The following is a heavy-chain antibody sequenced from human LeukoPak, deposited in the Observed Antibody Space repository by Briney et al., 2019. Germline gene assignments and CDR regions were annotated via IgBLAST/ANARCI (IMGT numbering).Heavy chain of an antibody. CDR3: ASRYCSGGSCFKPRVAFDI. CDR2: IIPILGIA. D-gene: IGHD2-15*01. Sequence: GASVKVSCKASGGTFSSYAISWVRQAPGQGLEWMGRIIPILGIANYAQKFQGRVTITADKSTSTAYMELSSLRSEDTAVYYCASRYCSGGSCFKPRVAFDIWGQGTMVTVSS. CDR1: GGTFSSYA. J-gene: IGHJ3*02. V-gene: IGHV1-69*04.